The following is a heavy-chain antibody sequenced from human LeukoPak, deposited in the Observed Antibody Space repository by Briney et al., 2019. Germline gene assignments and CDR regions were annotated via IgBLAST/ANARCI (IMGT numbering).Heavy chain of an antibody. J-gene: IGHJ4*02. CDR3: ARGVVIAPQTFDY. V-gene: IGHV4-59*01. CDR2: IYYSGST. CDR1: GGSISSDS. Sequence: SETLSLTCIVSGGSISSDSWTWIRQPPGKGLEWIGYIYYSGSTNYNPSLKSRVTISVDTSKNQFSLKLSSVTAADTAVYYCARGVVIAPQTFDYWGQGTLVTVSS. D-gene: IGHD2-21*01.